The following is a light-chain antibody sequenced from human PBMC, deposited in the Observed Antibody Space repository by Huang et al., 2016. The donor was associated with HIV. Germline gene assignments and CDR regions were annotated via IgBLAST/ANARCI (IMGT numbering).Light chain of an antibody. V-gene: IGKV1-39*01. J-gene: IGKJ4*01. CDR1: QSISTY. Sequence: DIQMTQSPSSLSASVGDSVTISCRASQSISTYLNWYQQKPGKAPKLLIFSSSPLETGVPARFSGGGSGTDFTLTINTLQPDDFAVYYCQQSFNTPLTFGGGTNVEIK. CDR3: QQSFNTPLT. CDR2: SSS.